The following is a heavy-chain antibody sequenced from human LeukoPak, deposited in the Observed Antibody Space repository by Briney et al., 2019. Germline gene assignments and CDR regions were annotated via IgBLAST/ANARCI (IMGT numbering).Heavy chain of an antibody. D-gene: IGHD3-3*01. CDR3: VKGSSSSRPYYFDY. Sequence: PGGSLRLSCAASGFTFSDYAMSWVRQAPGKGLEWFSAITDSGGDTYHADSVKGRFTISRENSKNTLSLQMNSLRVEDTAVYYCVKGSSSSRPYYFDYWGQGTLVTVPS. CDR1: GFTFSDYA. J-gene: IGHJ4*02. CDR2: ITDSGGDT. V-gene: IGHV3-23*01.